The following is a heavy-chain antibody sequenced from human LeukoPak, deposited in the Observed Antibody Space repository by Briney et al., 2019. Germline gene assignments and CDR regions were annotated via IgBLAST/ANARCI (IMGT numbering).Heavy chain of an antibody. CDR1: GYTFTGYY. Sequence: ASVKVSCKASGYTFTGYYMHWVRQAPGQGLEWMGRINPNSGGTNYAQKFQGRVTMTRDTSISTAYMELSRLRSDYTAVYYCARDMSPEISQIDYWGQGTLVTVSS. J-gene: IGHJ4*02. CDR3: ARDMSPEISQIDY. CDR2: INPNSGGT. V-gene: IGHV1-2*06. D-gene: IGHD3-10*02.